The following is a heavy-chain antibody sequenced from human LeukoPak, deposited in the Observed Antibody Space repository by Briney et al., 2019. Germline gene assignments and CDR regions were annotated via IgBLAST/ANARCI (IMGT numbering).Heavy chain of an antibody. CDR2: IYYSGST. Sequence: SETLSLTCTVSGGSISSYYWSWIRQPPGKGLEWIGYIYYSGSTNYNPSLKSRVIISVDTSKNQFSLKLSPVTAADTAVYYCAREGAVAGDAFDIWGQGTMVTVSS. V-gene: IGHV4-59*01. J-gene: IGHJ3*02. CDR1: GGSISSYY. CDR3: AREGAVAGDAFDI. D-gene: IGHD6-19*01.